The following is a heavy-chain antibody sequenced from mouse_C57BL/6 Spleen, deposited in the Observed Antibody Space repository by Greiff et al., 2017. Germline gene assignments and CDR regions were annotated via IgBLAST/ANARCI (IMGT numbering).Heavy chain of an antibody. J-gene: IGHJ3*01. D-gene: IGHD2-12*01. V-gene: IGHV1-9*01. Sequence: VQRVESGAELMKPGASVKLSCKATGYTFTGYWIEWVKQRPGHGLEWIGEILPGSGSTNYNEKFKGKATFTAEKSSNTAYMQLSSLTTEDSAIYYCARGGYCNYDEFAYWGQGTLVTVSA. CDR2: ILPGSGST. CDR1: GYTFTGYW. CDR3: ARGGYCNYDEFAY.